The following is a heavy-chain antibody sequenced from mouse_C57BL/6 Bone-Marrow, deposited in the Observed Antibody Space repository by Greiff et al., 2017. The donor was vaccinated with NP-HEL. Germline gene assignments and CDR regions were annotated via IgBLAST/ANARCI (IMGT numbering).Heavy chain of an antibody. V-gene: IGHV14-2*01. J-gene: IGHJ2*01. CDR1: GFNIKDYY. CDR3: ARIGLYSNYEVNCDY. Sequence: EVQLQQSGAELVKPGASVKLSCTASGFNIKDYYMHWVKQRTEQGLEWIGRIDPEDGETKYAPKFPGKATITADTSSNTAYLQLSSLTYEDTAVYYSARIGLYSNYEVNCDYWGKGTTLTVSS. CDR2: IDPEDGET. D-gene: IGHD2-5*01.